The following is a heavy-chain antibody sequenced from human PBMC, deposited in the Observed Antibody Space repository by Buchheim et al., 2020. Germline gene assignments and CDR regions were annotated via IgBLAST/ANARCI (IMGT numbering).Heavy chain of an antibody. J-gene: IGHJ6*02. CDR1: GGSFSGYY. Sequence: QVQLQQWGAGLLKPSETLSLTCAVYGGSFSGYYWSWIRQPPGKGLEWIGEINHSGSTNYNPSLKSRVTISVDTSKNQFSLKLSSVTAADTAVYYCARAEGYCSSTSCYRPYYYYGMDVWGQGTT. CDR3: ARAEGYCSSTSCYRPYYYYGMDV. V-gene: IGHV4-34*01. D-gene: IGHD2-2*02. CDR2: INHSGST.